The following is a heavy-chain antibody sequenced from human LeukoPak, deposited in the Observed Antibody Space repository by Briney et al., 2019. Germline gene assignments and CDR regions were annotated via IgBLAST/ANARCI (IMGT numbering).Heavy chain of an antibody. D-gene: IGHD3-22*01. CDR1: GYSFTCYW. Sequence: GESLTIYCQGSGYSFTCYWIGWVRQMTGQGLGWMGIIYPGDSDTRCSPSFQGQVNISADKSISTAYLQCSSLKASDTAMYYCASGPGDYYDSSGYCHFDYWGQGTLVTVSS. CDR3: ASGPGDYYDSSGYCHFDY. CDR2: IYPGDSDT. J-gene: IGHJ4*02. V-gene: IGHV5-51*01.